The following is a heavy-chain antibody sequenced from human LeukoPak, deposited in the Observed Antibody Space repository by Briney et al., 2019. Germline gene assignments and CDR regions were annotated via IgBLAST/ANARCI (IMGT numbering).Heavy chain of an antibody. D-gene: IGHD1-26*01. J-gene: IGHJ1*01. CDR2: IIPILGIA. Sequence: SVKVSCKASGGTFSSYTISWVRQAPGQGLEWMGSIIPILGIANYAQKFQGRVTITADKSTSTAYMELSSLRSEDTAVYYCARALIVGATIGAFQHWGQGTLVTVSS. V-gene: IGHV1-69*02. CDR1: GGTFSSYT. CDR3: ARALIVGATIGAFQH.